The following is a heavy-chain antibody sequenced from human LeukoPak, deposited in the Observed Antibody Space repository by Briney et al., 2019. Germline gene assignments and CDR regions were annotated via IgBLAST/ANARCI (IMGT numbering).Heavy chain of an antibody. V-gene: IGHV3-9*01. D-gene: IGHD3-22*01. CDR2: ISWNSGSI. J-gene: IGHJ4*02. CDR3: AKASYYDSSGIFDY. Sequence: GRSLRLSCAASGFTLDDYAMHWVRPAPGKGREWVSGISWNSGSIGYADSVKGRFTIPRDNAKNSLYLQMNSLRAEDTALYYCAKASYYDSSGIFDYWGQGTLVTVSS. CDR1: GFTLDDYA.